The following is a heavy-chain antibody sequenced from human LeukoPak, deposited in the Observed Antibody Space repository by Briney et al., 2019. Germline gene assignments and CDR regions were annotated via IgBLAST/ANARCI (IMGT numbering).Heavy chain of an antibody. D-gene: IGHD5-24*01. CDR1: GFTFSNYW. CDR3: VRDGDDYNFDY. Sequence: GGSLTLSCAASGFTFSNYWMHWVRQAPGKGLVWVSRVKGDGTFTNYADSVKGRFTISRDNAKYTLYLQMHGLRAEDTAIYYCVRDGDDYNFDYWGQGSLVTVSS. J-gene: IGHJ4*02. V-gene: IGHV3-74*01. CDR2: VKGDGTFT.